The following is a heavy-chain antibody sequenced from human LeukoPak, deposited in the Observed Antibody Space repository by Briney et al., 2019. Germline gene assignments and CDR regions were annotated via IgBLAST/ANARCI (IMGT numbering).Heavy chain of an antibody. CDR2: IYHNRDT. D-gene: IGHD3-10*01. J-gene: IGHJ3*02. CDR1: GGSMTSYY. Sequence: PSETLSLTCTVSGGSMTSYYWTWIRQLPGKGLEWIGYIYHNRDTNYNPSLKSRVTISVDTSKNQFPLKLSSVTAADTAVYYCARKIRGVDAFDIWGQGTMVTVSS. V-gene: IGHV4-59*01. CDR3: ARKIRGVDAFDI.